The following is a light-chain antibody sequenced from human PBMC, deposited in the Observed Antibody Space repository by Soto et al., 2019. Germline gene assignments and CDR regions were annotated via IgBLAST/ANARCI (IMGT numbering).Light chain of an antibody. CDR2: CAS. J-gene: IGKJ4*01. CDR1: QSVSSSY. CDR3: HQYGSSPPVT. Sequence: EIVVSQSPGTLSLSPGERATLSCRASQSVSSSYFASYHQKPGQAPRLLLYCASSSATGIPDRFSGSGSGTDFTLTISSLEPEDFAVYYCHQYGSSPPVTFGGGTKV. V-gene: IGKV3-20*01.